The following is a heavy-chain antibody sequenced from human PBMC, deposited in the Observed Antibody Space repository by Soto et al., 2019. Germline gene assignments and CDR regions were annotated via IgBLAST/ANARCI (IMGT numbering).Heavy chain of an antibody. Sequence: SETLSLTCTVSGGSISSYYWSWIRQPPGKGLEWIGYIYYSGSTNYNPSLKSRVTISVDTSKNQFSLKLSSVTAADTAVYYCARQIAVAGLYFDYWGQGTLVTVSS. D-gene: IGHD6-19*01. V-gene: IGHV4-59*08. J-gene: IGHJ4*02. CDR2: IYYSGST. CDR1: GGSISSYY. CDR3: ARQIAVAGLYFDY.